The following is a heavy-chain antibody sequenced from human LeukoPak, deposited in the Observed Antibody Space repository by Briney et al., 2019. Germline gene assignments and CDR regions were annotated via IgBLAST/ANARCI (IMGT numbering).Heavy chain of an antibody. Sequence: PSETLSLTCTVSGGPISSYYWSWIRQPPGKGLEWIGYIYYSGSTNYNPSLKSRVTISVDTSKNQFSLKLSSVTAADTAVYYCARGGGFNFDYWGQGTLVTVSS. V-gene: IGHV4-59*01. CDR1: GGPISSYY. CDR2: IYYSGST. D-gene: IGHD3-10*01. CDR3: ARGGGFNFDY. J-gene: IGHJ4*02.